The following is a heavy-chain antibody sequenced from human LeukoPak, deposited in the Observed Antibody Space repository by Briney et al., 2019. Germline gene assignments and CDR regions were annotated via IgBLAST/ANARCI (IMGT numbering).Heavy chain of an antibody. CDR2: FQYNGIT. CDR1: GSSITSFY. CDR3: ARGAMTTVTTWVDY. J-gene: IGHJ4*02. V-gene: IGHV4-59*01. D-gene: IGHD4-17*01. Sequence: PSETLSLTCTVSGSSITSFYWTWVRQPPGKGLEWIGSFQYNGITHYNPSLKSRVAMSVDTSKNQFSLKLTSVTAADTAVYYCARGAMTTVTTWVDYWGQGTLVTVSS.